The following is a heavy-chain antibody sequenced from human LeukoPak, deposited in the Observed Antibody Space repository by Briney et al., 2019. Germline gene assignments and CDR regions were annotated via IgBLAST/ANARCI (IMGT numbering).Heavy chain of an antibody. CDR2: ISYDGSNK. D-gene: IGHD1-1*01. CDR3: AKDRGRTGTDYFDY. J-gene: IGHJ4*02. CDR1: GFTFSSYG. Sequence: PGRSLRLSCAASGFTFSSYGMHWVRQAPGKGLEWVAVISYDGSNKYYADSVRGRFTISRDNSKNTLYLQMNSLRAEGMAVYYCAKDRGRTGTDYFDYGGRGTRVTGPS. V-gene: IGHV3-30*18.